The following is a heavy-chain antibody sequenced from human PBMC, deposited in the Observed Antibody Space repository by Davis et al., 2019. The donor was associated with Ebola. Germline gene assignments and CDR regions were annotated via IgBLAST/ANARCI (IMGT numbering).Heavy chain of an antibody. J-gene: IGHJ6*02. V-gene: IGHV5-51*01. Sequence: GESLKISCKGSGYSFTSYWIGWVRQMPGKGLEWMGIIYPGDSDTRYSPSFQGQVPISADKSISTAYLQWSSLKASDTAMYYCARHARSYYGSGSYVFYYYYGMDVWGQGTTVTVSS. D-gene: IGHD3-10*01. CDR2: IYPGDSDT. CDR3: ARHARSYYGSGSYVFYYYYGMDV. CDR1: GYSFTSYW.